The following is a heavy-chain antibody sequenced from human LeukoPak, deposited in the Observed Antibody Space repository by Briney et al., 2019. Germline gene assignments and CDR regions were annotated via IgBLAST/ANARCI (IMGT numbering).Heavy chain of an antibody. J-gene: IGHJ6*02. V-gene: IGHV1-18*01. CDR3: ARDPLSSSWSTYYYGLDV. Sequence: ASVKVSCKASGYTFTSYAVSWVRQAPGQGLGWMGWISAYSGDTNYAQNLQGRVSMTTDTSTSTAYMELRSLRSDDTAVYYCARDPLSSSWSTYYYGLDVWGQGTTVTVSS. D-gene: IGHD6-13*01. CDR1: GYTFTSYA. CDR2: ISAYSGDT.